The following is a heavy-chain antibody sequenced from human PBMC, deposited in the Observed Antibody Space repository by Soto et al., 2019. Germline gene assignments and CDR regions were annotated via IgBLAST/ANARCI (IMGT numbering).Heavy chain of an antibody. CDR2: ISYDGSNK. V-gene: IGHV3-30*18. Sequence: GGSLRLSCASSGFTCSSYGMHWVRQAPGKGLEWVAVISYDGSNKYYADSVKGRFTISRDNSKNTLYLQMNSLRAEDTAVYYCAKDVLRFLEWLAFYGMDVWGQGTTVTVSS. D-gene: IGHD3-3*01. J-gene: IGHJ6*02. CDR1: GFTCSSYG. CDR3: AKDVLRFLEWLAFYGMDV.